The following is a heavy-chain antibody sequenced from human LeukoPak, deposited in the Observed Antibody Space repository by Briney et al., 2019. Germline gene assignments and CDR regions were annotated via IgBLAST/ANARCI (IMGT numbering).Heavy chain of an antibody. CDR2: IYSGGST. V-gene: IGHV3-53*01. CDR3: ARDNYDSSGYYFD. Sequence: GGSLRLSCAASGFTVSSNYMSWVRQAPGKGLEWVSVIYSGGSTYYADSVKGRFTISRDNSKNTLYLQMNSLRAEDTAVYYCARDNYDSSGYYFDWGQGTLVTVSS. D-gene: IGHD3-22*01. J-gene: IGHJ4*02. CDR1: GFTVSSNY.